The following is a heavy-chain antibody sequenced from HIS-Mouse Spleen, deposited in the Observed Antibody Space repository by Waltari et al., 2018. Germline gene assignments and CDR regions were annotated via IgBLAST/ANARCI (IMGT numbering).Heavy chain of an antibody. CDR1: GYTLTSYG. D-gene: IGHD3-10*01. CDR3: ASGYYGSGSESDYYYGMDV. J-gene: IGHJ6*02. CDR2: ISAYNGNT. V-gene: IGHV1-18*01. Sequence: QVQLVQSGAEVKKPGASVKVSCKASGYTLTSYGISWVRQAPGQGLEWMGWISAYNGNTNYAQKLQGRVTMTTDTSTSTAYMELRSLRSDDTAVYYCASGYYGSGSESDYYYGMDVWGQGTTVTVSS.